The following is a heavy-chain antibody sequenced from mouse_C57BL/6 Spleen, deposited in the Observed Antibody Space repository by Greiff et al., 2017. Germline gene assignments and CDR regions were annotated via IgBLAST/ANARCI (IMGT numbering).Heavy chain of an antibody. CDR2: ILPGSGST. CDR1: GYTFTGYW. V-gene: IGHV1-9*01. J-gene: IGHJ3*01. CDR3: EGAIGNYGGLVY. D-gene: IGHD2-4*01. Sequence: QVQLQQSGAELMKPGASVKLSCKATGYTFTGYWIEWVKQRPGHGLEWIGEILPGSGSTNYNEKFKGKATFTADTSSNTAYMQLSSLKTGDSAIYYWEGAIGNYGGLVYGGKGTLVIVS.